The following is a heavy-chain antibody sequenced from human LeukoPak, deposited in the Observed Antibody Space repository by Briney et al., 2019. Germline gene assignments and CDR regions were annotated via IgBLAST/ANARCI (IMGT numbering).Heavy chain of an antibody. CDR2: IDPNSGGT. Sequence: SVKVSCKASGFTFSGYYIYWVRQAPGQGLEWMGRIDPNSGGTNYAQKLQGRVTMTRDTSTYTLYMELSSLRSDDTAVYYCARDGLSMMVEFDVWGQGTPVTVSS. D-gene: IGHD2-15*01. J-gene: IGHJ4*02. CDR3: ARDGLSMMVEFDV. CDR1: GFTFSGYY. V-gene: IGHV1-2*06.